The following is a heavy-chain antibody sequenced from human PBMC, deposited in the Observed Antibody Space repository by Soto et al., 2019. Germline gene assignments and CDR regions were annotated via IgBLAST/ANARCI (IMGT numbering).Heavy chain of an antibody. J-gene: IGHJ6*03. CDR2: IYYTGST. Sequence: SETLSLTCAVSSGSISSSNWWSWIRQPPGKGLEWLGHIYYTGSTNYNPSLKSRVTISVDTSNNQISLKLTSVTAADTAVYYCARSSHMDVWGKGTTVTVSS. CDR3: ARSSHMDV. V-gene: IGHV4-4*02. CDR1: SGSISSSNW.